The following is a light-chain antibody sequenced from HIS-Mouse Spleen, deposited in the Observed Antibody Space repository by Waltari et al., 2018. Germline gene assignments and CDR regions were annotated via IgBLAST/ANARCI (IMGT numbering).Light chain of an antibody. CDR3: QQYNSYWT. CDR2: KAS. Sequence: DIQMTQSPSTLSASVGDRVTITCRASQSISSWLAWYQQKPGKAPKLLIYKASSLESGVPSRFGGSGSGTEFTLTISSLQPDDFATYYCQQYNSYWTFGQGTKVEIK. J-gene: IGKJ1*01. V-gene: IGKV1-5*03. CDR1: QSISSW.